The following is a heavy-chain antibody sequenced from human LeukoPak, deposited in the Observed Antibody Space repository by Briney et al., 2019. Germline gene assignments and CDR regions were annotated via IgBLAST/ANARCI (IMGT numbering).Heavy chain of an antibody. CDR3: ARGNPLITMVRGVPPYYFDY. J-gene: IGHJ4*02. Sequence: PSETLSLTCAVYGGSFSGYYWSWIRQPPGKGLEWIGEINHSGSTNYNPSLKSRATISVDTSKNQFSLKLSSVTAADTAVYYCARGNPLITMVRGVPPYYFDYWGQGTLVTVSS. CDR2: INHSGST. V-gene: IGHV4-34*01. D-gene: IGHD3-10*01. CDR1: GGSFSGYY.